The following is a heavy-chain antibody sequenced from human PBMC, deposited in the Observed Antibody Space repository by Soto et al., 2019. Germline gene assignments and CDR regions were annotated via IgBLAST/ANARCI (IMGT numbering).Heavy chain of an antibody. J-gene: IGHJ6*03. V-gene: IGHV3-30*18. CDR3: AKDQAGVIDYYYYYMDV. CDR2: ISYDGSNK. Sequence: QVQLVESGGGVVQPGRSLRLSCAASGFTFSSYGMHWVRQAPGKGLEWVAVISYDGSNKYYVDSVKGRFTISRDNSKNTLYLQMNSLRAEDTAVYYCAKDQAGVIDYYYYYMDVWGKGTTVTVSS. CDR1: GFTFSSYG. D-gene: IGHD3-10*01.